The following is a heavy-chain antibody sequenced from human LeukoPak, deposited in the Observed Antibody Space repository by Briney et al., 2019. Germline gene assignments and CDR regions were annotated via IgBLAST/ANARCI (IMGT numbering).Heavy chain of an antibody. CDR1: GYTFTSYD. V-gene: IGHV1-8*03. CDR3: ARVPAATPYTYYFDY. J-gene: IGHJ4*02. D-gene: IGHD2-2*01. Sequence: ASVKVSCKASGYTFTSYDINWVRQATGQGLEWMGWMNPNSGNTGYAQKFQGRVTITRNTSISTAYMELSSLRSEDTAVYYCARVPAATPYTYYFDYWGQGTLVTVSS. CDR2: MNPNSGNT.